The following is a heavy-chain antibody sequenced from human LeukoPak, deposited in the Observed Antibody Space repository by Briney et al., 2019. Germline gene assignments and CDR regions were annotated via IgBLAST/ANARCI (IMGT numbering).Heavy chain of an antibody. D-gene: IGHD1-26*01. Sequence: GGSLRLSCAASGFTFSSYSMNWVRQAPGKGLEWVSYISSSSTIYYADSVKGRFTISRDNAKNSLYLQMNSLRAEDTAVYYCARDLAVIVGAAFAFDIWGQGTMVTVSS. CDR3: ARDLAVIVGAAFAFDI. J-gene: IGHJ3*02. CDR1: GFTFSSYS. CDR2: ISSSSTI. V-gene: IGHV3-48*01.